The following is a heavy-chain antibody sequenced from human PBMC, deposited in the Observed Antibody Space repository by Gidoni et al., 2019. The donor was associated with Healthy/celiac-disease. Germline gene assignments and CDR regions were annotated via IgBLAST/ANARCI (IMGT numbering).Heavy chain of an antibody. Sequence: QVQLQESGPGLVKPSQTLSLPCTVSGGSISSYDYYWSWIRQPPGKGLEWIGYIYYSGSTYHNPSLKSRVTISVDTSKNQFSLKLSSVTAADTAVYYCASDYYDSSGPGAFFDYWGQGTLVTVSS. J-gene: IGHJ4*02. CDR3: ASDYYDSSGPGAFFDY. CDR1: GGSISSYDYY. D-gene: IGHD3-22*01. CDR2: IYYSGST. V-gene: IGHV4-30-4*01.